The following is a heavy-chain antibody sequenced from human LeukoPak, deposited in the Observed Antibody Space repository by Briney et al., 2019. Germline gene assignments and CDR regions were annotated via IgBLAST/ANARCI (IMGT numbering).Heavy chain of an antibody. V-gene: IGHV4-61*01. J-gene: IGHJ3*02. CDR3: ASLTTAEAFDI. D-gene: IGHD3-22*01. Sequence: SETLSLTCTVSGGSISSGSYSWSWIRQPPGKGLEWIGYIYDSGSTNYNPSLKSRVTISVDTSKNQFSLKLSSVTAADTAVYYCASLTTAEAFDIWGQGTMVTVSS. CDR1: GGSISSGSYS. CDR2: IYDSGST.